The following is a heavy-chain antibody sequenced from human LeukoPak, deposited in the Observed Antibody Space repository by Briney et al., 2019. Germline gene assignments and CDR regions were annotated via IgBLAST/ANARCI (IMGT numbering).Heavy chain of an antibody. CDR3: AREGSADRYYYYYYYMDV. V-gene: IGHV3-21*01. D-gene: IGHD6-25*01. CDR2: ISSSSSYI. J-gene: IGHJ6*03. Sequence: PGGSLRLSCAASGFTFSSYSMNWVRQAPGKGLEWVSSISSSSSYIYYADSVKGRFTISRDNAKNSLYLQMNCLRAEDTAVYYCAREGSADRYYYYYYYMDVWGKGTTVTVSS. CDR1: GFTFSSYS.